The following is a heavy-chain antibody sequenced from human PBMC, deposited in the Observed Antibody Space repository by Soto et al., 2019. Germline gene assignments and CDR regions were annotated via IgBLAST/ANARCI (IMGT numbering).Heavy chain of an antibody. V-gene: IGHV4-31*03. CDR2: IYYSGST. CDR3: ARGPGIMAKIDY. D-gene: IGHD3-16*01. CDR1: GGFISSGGYY. J-gene: IGHJ4*02. Sequence: QVQLQESGPGLVKASQTLSLTCTVSGGFISSGGYYWSWIRQHPGKGLEWIGYIYYSGSTYYNPSLKSRVTISVDTSKNQFSLKLSSVTAADTAVYYCARGPGIMAKIDYWGQGTLVTVSS.